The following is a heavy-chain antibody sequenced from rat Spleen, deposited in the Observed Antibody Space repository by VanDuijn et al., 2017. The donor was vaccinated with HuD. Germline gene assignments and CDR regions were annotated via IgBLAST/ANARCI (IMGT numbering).Heavy chain of an antibody. V-gene: IGHV2S63*01. CDR1: GFSLTDYS. Sequence: EVQLKESGPGLVQPSQTLSLTCTVSGFSLTDYSVHWVRQPPGKGLEWMGIMWTGGNTAYNSPLKSRLSIRRDTSKSQIFLKMETLQTEDTAIYYCTRDRLGAGFDYWGQGVMVTVSS. D-gene: IGHD5-1*01. J-gene: IGHJ2*01. CDR2: MWTGGNT. CDR3: TRDRLGAGFDY.